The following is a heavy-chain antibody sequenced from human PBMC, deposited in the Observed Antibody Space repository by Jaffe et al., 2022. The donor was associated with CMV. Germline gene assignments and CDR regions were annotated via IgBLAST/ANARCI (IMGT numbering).Heavy chain of an antibody. J-gene: IGHJ6*02. CDR3: ARDTPGVIVHYYYYGMDV. CDR2: ISSSSSTI. Sequence: EVQLVESGGGLVQPGGSLRLSCAASGFTFSSYSMNWVRQAPGKGLEWVSYISSSSSTIYYADSVKGRFTISRDNAKNSLYLQMNSLRDEDTAVYYCARDTPGVIVHYYYYGMDVWGQGTTVTVSS. V-gene: IGHV3-48*02. CDR1: GFTFSSYS. D-gene: IGHD3-16*02.